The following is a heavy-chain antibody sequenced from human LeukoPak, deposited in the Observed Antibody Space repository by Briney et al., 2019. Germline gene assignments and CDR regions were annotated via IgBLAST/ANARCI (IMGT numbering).Heavy chain of an antibody. CDR3: TRPPRDIVVVPAAMGALGYYHMDV. CDR2: IRSKANSYAT. V-gene: IGHV3-73*01. Sequence: PGGSLRLSCAASGFTFSGSAMHWVRQASGKGLEWVGRIRSKANSYATAYAASVKGRFTISRDDSKNTAYLQMNSLKTEDTAVYYCTRPPRDIVVVPAAMGALGYYHMDVWGKGTTVTVSS. J-gene: IGHJ6*03. CDR1: GFTFSGSA. D-gene: IGHD2-2*01.